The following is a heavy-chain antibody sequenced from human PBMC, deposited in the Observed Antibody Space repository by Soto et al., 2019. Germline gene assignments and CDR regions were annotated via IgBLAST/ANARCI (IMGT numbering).Heavy chain of an antibody. CDR3: ARGPSYNWNRDSNWFDP. V-gene: IGHV4-34*01. CDR1: GGSFSGYY. J-gene: IGHJ5*02. Sequence: SETLSLTCAVYGGSFSGYYWSWIRQPPGKGLEWIGEINHSGSTNYNPSLKSRVTISVDTSKNQFSLKLSSVTAADTAVYYCARGPSYNWNRDSNWFDPWGQGTMVT. D-gene: IGHD1-20*01. CDR2: INHSGST.